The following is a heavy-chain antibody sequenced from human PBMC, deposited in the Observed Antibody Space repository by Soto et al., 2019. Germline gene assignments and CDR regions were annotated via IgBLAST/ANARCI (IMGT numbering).Heavy chain of an antibody. D-gene: IGHD3-3*01. V-gene: IGHV4-34*01. CDR3: AREWWSGSLIGGSL. Sequence: QVQLQQWGAGLLKPSETLSLTCPVNGGSFRDYYWTWIRQPPGKGLEWIGEVNHGGSTHYNPSLKSRVSIPVDTSKKQFSLNLTSVTAADTAVYYCAREWWSGSLIGGSLGGEGTLVTVSS. CDR1: GGSFRDYY. J-gene: IGHJ4*02. CDR2: VNHGGST.